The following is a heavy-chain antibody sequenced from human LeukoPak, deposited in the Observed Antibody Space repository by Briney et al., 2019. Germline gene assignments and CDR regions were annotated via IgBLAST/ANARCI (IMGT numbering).Heavy chain of an antibody. V-gene: IGHV1-69*04. D-gene: IGHD1-26*01. CDR3: ARDVEGATSPPFDY. CDR1: GGTFSSYA. J-gene: IGHJ4*02. Sequence: GASVKASCKASGGTFSSYAISWVRQAPGQGLEWMGRIIPILGIANYAQKFQGRVTITADKSTSTAYMELSSLRSEDTAVYYCARDVEGATSPPFDYWGQGTLVTVSS. CDR2: IIPILGIA.